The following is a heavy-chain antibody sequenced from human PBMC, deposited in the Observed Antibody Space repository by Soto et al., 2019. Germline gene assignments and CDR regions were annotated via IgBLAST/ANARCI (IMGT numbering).Heavy chain of an antibody. CDR2: IWYDGSNK. D-gene: IGHD6-13*01. CDR3: ARDLPGLLLAADDLFDY. V-gene: IGHV3-33*01. Sequence: QVQLVESGGGVVQPGRSLRLSCAASGFTFSSYGMQWVRQAPGKGLEWVAVIWYDGSNKYYADSVKGRFTISRDNSKNTLYRQMNSLRAEDTAVYYCARDLPGLLLAADDLFDYCGQGTLVTVSS. J-gene: IGHJ4*02. CDR1: GFTFSSYG.